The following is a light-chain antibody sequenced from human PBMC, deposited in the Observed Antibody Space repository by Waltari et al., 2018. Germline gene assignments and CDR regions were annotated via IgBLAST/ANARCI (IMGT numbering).Light chain of an antibody. CDR1: QSIGTY. V-gene: IGKV1-39*01. CDR2: AAS. CDR3: QQSYTTPRT. J-gene: IGKJ1*01. Sequence: DIQMTQSPSSLSASVGDRVTITCRASQSIGTYLNWYQHKPGRAPELLIYAASTLQGGVPSRFSGSDSETHFTLAISSLQREDFATYYCQQSYTTPRTFGQGTKVEIK.